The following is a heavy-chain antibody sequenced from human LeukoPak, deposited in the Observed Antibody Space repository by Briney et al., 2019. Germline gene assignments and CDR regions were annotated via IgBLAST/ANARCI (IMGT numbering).Heavy chain of an antibody. J-gene: IGHJ4*02. CDR2: IYYSGST. V-gene: IGHV4-39*01. CDR3: AVNPFYDSSGYYFVAVDY. D-gene: IGHD3-22*01. CDR1: GGSISSSSYY. Sequence: SETLSLTCTVSGGSISSSSYYWGWIRQPPGKGLEWIGSIYYSGSTYYNPSLKSRVTISVDTSKNQFSLKLSSVTAADTAVYYCAVNPFYDSSGYYFVAVDYWGQGTLVTASS.